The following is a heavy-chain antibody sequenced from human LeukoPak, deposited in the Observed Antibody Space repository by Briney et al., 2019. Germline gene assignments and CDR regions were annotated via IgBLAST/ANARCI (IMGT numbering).Heavy chain of an antibody. D-gene: IGHD5-12*01. J-gene: IGHJ4*02. V-gene: IGHV3-53*01. CDR3: ARDSDSGYGPFAS. CDR2: IHSGGTT. Sequence: TGGSLRLSCAASGFTVSNNYMSWVRQAPGKGLEWVSAIHSGGTTNYADSVQGRFTISRDNSKTTVYLHMNSLRAEDTAVYYCARDSDSGYGPFASWGQGTLVTVSS. CDR1: GFTVSNNY.